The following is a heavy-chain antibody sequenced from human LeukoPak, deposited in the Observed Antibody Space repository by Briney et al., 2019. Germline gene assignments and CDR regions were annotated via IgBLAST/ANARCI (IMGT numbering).Heavy chain of an antibody. CDR2: ISSNSAYI. J-gene: IGHJ4*02. D-gene: IGHD6-19*01. CDR1: GFTYSSYS. V-gene: IGHV3-21*01. CDR3: ARDGSMISIAVSGQDY. Sequence: PGGSLRLSCAASGFTYSSYSMNWVRQAPGRGLEWVSSISSNSAYIYYADSVKGRFTISRDNAKNSLYLQMNSLRAEDTAVYYCARDGSMISIAVSGQDYWGQGTLVTVSS.